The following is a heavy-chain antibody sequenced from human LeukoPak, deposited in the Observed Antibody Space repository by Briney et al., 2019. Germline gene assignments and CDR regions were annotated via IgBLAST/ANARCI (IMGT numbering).Heavy chain of an antibody. J-gene: IGHJ4*02. D-gene: IGHD2-2*03. Sequence: SETLSLTCTVSAGSISSSSYFWGWIRQPPGKGPEWIGNIYYSGRTYYNPSLKSRVTIPVDTSMNQFSLRLSSVTAADTAVYYCARVGVYGLCTSSACFSPFDCWGQGTLVTVSS. CDR3: ARVGVYGLCTSSACFSPFDC. CDR2: IYYSGRT. CDR1: AGSISSSSYF. V-gene: IGHV4-39*07.